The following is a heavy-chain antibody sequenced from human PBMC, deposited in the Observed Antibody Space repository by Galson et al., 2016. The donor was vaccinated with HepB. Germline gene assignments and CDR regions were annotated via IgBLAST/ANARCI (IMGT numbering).Heavy chain of an antibody. D-gene: IGHD2-2*01. CDR2: TYHTSNWYS. Sequence: CAISGDSVSSKSAAWNWIRHSPSRGLEWLGRTYHTSNWYSDYAVSVKSRITINPDPSKNQFSLQLNSVTPEDTAVYYCARGHLVVPFSFYFDYWGQGSLVTVSS. CDR1: GDSVSSKSAA. CDR3: ARGHLVVPFSFYFDY. V-gene: IGHV6-1*01. J-gene: IGHJ4*02.